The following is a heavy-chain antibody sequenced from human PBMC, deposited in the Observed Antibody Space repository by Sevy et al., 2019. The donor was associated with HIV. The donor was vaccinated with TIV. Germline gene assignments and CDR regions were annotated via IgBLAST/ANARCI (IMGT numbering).Heavy chain of an antibody. CDR2: IRYDGSTK. D-gene: IGHD3-10*01. Sequence: GGSLRLSCAASGFTFSRYGMHWVRQAPGKGLEWVAFIRYDGSTKYYAESVKGRFIISRDNSKYTLYLQMNSLRGDDTSLYYCAKGLGMVQGALLSDDVWGQGTMVTVSS. V-gene: IGHV3-30*02. J-gene: IGHJ3*01. CDR1: GFTFSRYG. CDR3: AKGLGMVQGALLSDDV.